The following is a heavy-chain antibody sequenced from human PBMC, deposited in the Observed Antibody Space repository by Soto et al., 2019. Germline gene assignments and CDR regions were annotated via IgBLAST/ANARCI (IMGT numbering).Heavy chain of an antibody. CDR1: GGSFSGYY. CDR3: ARDHGITMIVVVQWGFDP. CDR2: INHSGST. D-gene: IGHD3-22*01. V-gene: IGHV4-34*01. Sequence: PSETLSLTCAVYGGSFSGYYWSWIRQPPGKGLEWIGEINHSGSTNYNPSLKSRVTISVDTSKNQFSLKLSSVTAADTAVYYCARDHGITMIVVVQWGFDPWGQGTLVTVSS. J-gene: IGHJ5*02.